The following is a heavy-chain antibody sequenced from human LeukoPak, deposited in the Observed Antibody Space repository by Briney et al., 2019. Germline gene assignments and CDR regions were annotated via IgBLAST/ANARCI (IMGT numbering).Heavy chain of an antibody. CDR2: IYSDGTT. Sequence: GGSLRLSCAASGFTVSTNYMTWVRQAPGKGLEWVSVIYSDGTTYYADSVKGRFTISRDNAKNTLYLQMNSLRAEDTAVYYCARDLAGATAFDIWGQGTMVTVSS. J-gene: IGHJ3*02. V-gene: IGHV3-53*01. CDR3: ARDLAGATAFDI. CDR1: GFTVSTNY. D-gene: IGHD1-26*01.